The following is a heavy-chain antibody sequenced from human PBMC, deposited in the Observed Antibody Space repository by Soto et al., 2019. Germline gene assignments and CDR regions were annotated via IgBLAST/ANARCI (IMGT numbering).Heavy chain of an antibody. CDR3: AKEGHTSGRCGCFNI. Sequence: GGSLRLSCEASGFTLSSSVMHWVRQAPGKRLEWLSVISVDGRNDLHAGAVKGRFTISRDISKNMVYLQMNDLRPDDTAMYFCAKEGHTSGRCGCFNIWGQGTMVTVSS. J-gene: IGHJ3*02. CDR1: GFTLSSSV. D-gene: IGHD6-19*01. V-gene: IGHV3-30*18. CDR2: ISVDGRND.